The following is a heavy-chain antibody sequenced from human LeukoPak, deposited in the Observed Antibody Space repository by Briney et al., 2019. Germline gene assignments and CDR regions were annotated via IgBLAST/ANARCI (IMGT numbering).Heavy chain of an antibody. CDR2: IIPIFGTA. D-gene: IGHD5-18*01. Sequence: ASVKVSCKASGGTFSSYAISWVRQAPGQGLEWMGGIIPIFGTANYAQKFQGRVTITADESTSTAYMELSSLRSEDTAVYYCARGGTAMVTDPFDYWGQGTLVTVSS. CDR1: GGTFSSYA. V-gene: IGHV1-69*01. J-gene: IGHJ4*02. CDR3: ARGGTAMVTDPFDY.